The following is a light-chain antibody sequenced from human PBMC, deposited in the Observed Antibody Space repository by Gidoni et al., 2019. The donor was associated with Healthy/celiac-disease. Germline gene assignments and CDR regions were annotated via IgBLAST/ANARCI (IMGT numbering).Light chain of an antibody. CDR3: QQSYSTLST. CDR1: QSISSY. V-gene: IGKV1-39*01. CDR2: AAS. J-gene: IGKJ5*01. Sequence: DIHMTQSPSSLSASVGDIVTITCRASQSISSYLDWYQQKPGKAPKLLIYAASSLQSGVPSRFSGSGSGTDFTLTISSLQPEDFATYYCQQSYSTLSTFGQGTRLEIK.